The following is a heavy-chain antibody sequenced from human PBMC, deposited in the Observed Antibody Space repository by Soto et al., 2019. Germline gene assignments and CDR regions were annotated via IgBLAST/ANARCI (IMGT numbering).Heavy chain of an antibody. V-gene: IGHV1-2*02. CDR2: MNPHSGDT. CDR1: RYTFTGYY. D-gene: IGHD2-8*02. J-gene: IGHJ4*02. CDR3: AREMGVVSTSSALDY. Sequence: ASVKVSCKPSRYTFTGYYMHWVRLAPGQGLEWMGWMNPHSGDTHYAQKIQGRVTMTSDTSISTAFMDLTRLTSDDAAVYYYAREMGVVSTSSALDYWGQGTMVTVSS.